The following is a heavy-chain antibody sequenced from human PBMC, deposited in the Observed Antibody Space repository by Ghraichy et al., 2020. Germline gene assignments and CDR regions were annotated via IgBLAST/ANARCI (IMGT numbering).Heavy chain of an antibody. J-gene: IGHJ6*02. CDR3: ARGGGGSGSYYKADYYYYGMEV. Sequence: GESLNISCAASGFTFSSYSMNWVRQAPGKGLEWVSYISSSSSTIYYADSVKGRFTISRDNAKNSLYLQMNSLRDEDTAVYYCARGGGGSGSYYKADYYYYGMEVWGQGTTVTVSS. CDR2: ISSSSSTI. CDR1: GFTFSSYS. D-gene: IGHD3-10*01. V-gene: IGHV3-48*02.